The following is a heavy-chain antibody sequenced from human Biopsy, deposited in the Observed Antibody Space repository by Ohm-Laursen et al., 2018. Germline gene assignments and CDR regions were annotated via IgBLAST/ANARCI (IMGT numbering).Heavy chain of an antibody. Sequence: SLRLSCAASGFSVSSYDMNWVRQAPGKGLEWISYISETSSHIYDADSVKGRFTVARDIAKNSLYLQLNSLRVEDTAVYYGAGDSSRRAREGGMDVWGQGTTVTVSS. J-gene: IGHJ6*02. V-gene: IGHV3-21*01. CDR3: AGDSSRRAREGGMDV. CDR1: GFSVSSYD. CDR2: ISETSSHI. D-gene: IGHD6-6*01.